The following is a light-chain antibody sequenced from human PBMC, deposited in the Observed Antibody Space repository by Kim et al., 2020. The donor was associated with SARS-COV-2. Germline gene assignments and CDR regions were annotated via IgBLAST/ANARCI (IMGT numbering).Light chain of an antibody. V-gene: IGKV3-15*01. CDR3: QQYNNWPET. Sequence: LSPGDSAALSCRASQSVNSNLAWYQQKPGQAPRLLIYGASTRATGIPARFSGSGSGTDFTLTISSLQSEDFAVYYCQQYNNWPETFGQGTKVDIK. J-gene: IGKJ1*01. CDR2: GAS. CDR1: QSVNSN.